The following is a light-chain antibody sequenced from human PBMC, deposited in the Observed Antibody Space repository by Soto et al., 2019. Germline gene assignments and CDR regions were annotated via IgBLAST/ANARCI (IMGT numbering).Light chain of an antibody. CDR2: EVS. Sequence: QSALTQPPSASGSPGQSVTISCTGTSSDVGGYNYVSWYQHHPGKAPRLMIYEVSKRPSGVPDRFSGSKSGNTASLTVSGLQAEDEGDYYCSSYTGSSNHVVFGGGTKLTVL. J-gene: IGLJ2*01. V-gene: IGLV2-8*01. CDR1: SSDVGGYNY. CDR3: SSYTGSSNHVV.